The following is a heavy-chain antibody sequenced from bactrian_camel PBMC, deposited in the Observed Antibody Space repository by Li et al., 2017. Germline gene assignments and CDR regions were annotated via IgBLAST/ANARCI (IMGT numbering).Heavy chain of an antibody. J-gene: IGHJ4*01. Sequence: HVQLVESGGGSVEDGGSLRLSCAASAPIGGSTSMGWFRQAPGKEREGVVSIASDGSTRYADSVKGRFTVSKDNAKNTLYLEMNSLKPEDTAMYYCAADKGRGGYCLIVHGLLGYWGQGTQVTVS. CDR1: APIGGSTS. CDR2: IASDGST. CDR3: AADKGRGGYCLIVHGLLGY. V-gene: IGHV3S53*01. D-gene: IGHD1*01.